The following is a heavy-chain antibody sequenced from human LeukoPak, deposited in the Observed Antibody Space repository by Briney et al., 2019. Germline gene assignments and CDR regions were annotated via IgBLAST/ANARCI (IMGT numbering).Heavy chain of an antibody. CDR3: ARDVGGWYDY. D-gene: IGHD6-19*01. J-gene: IGHJ4*02. V-gene: IGHV4-34*01. CDR2: INHSGST. Sequence: SETLSLTCVVYGGSFSGYSWSWIRQPPGKGLEWIGEINHSGSTNYNPSLKSRVTISVDTSKNQFSLKLSSVTAADTAVYYCARDVGGWYDYWGQGTLVTVSS. CDR1: GGSFSGYS.